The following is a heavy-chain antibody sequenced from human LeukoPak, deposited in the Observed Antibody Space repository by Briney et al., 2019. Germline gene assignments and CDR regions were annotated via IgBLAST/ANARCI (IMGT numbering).Heavy chain of an antibody. Sequence: SGTLSLTCTVSGGFINSYYWSWIRQPPGKGLEWIGYIYYSWSKIYSPSLTSRVTISVDRTKNQFSLKLSSVTAADTAVSYCARRNADDAFDIWGQGTMVTVSS. CDR3: ARRNADDAFDI. V-gene: IGHV4-59*08. J-gene: IGHJ3*02. CDR2: IYYSWSK. CDR1: GGFINSYY.